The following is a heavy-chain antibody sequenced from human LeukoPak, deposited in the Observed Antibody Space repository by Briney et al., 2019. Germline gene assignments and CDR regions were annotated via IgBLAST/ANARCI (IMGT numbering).Heavy chain of an antibody. Sequence: AASVKVSCKASGGTFSSYAISWVRQAPGQGLEWMGGIIPIFGTANYAQKFQGRVTITADKSTSTAYMELSSLRSEDTAVYYCARARDQITMVRGVIITGAFGIWGQGTMVTVSS. D-gene: IGHD3-10*01. CDR2: IIPIFGTA. V-gene: IGHV1-69*06. CDR1: GGTFSSYA. J-gene: IGHJ3*02. CDR3: ARARDQITMVRGVIITGAFGI.